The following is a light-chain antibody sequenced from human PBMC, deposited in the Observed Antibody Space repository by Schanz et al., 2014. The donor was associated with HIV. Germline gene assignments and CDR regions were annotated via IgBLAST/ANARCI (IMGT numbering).Light chain of an antibody. V-gene: IGLV2-11*01. CDR1: SSDVGGYNY. CDR3: SSYTETDTLL. J-gene: IGLJ2*01. CDR2: DVT. Sequence: QSALTQPRSVSGSPGQSVTISCTGTSSDVGGYNYVSWYQQHPGKAPKVLIYDVTKRPSGVPDRFSGSKSANTASLTISGLQPEDEAHYYCSSYTETDTLLFGGGTKLTVL.